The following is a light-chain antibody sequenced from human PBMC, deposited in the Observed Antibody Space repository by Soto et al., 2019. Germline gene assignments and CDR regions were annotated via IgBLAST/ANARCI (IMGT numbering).Light chain of an antibody. V-gene: IGKV1D-8*01. CDR1: QGISSY. J-gene: IGKJ1*01. Sequence: VIWMTQSPSLLSASTGDRVTISCRVSQGISSYLAWYQQKPGKAPELLIYAASTLQSGVPSRFSGSGSGTDFTLTISCLASEDFATYYCQQYHSFPRSFGQGTKVELK. CDR3: QQYHSFPRS. CDR2: AAS.